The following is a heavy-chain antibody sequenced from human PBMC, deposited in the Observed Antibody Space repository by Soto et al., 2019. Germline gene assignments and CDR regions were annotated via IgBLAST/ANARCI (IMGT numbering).Heavy chain of an antibody. CDR1: GGSFSGYY. Sequence: KSSETLSLTCAVYGGSFSGYYWSWIRQPPGKGLEWIGEINHSGSTNYNPSLKSRVTISVDTSKNQFSLKLSSVTAADTAVYYCARHLLWFGELFNWFDPWGQGTLVTVSS. CDR2: INHSGST. CDR3: ARHLLWFGELFNWFDP. D-gene: IGHD3-10*01. J-gene: IGHJ5*02. V-gene: IGHV4-34*01.